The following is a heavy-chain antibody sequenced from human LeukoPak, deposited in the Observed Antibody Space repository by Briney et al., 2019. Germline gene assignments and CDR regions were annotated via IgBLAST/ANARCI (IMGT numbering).Heavy chain of an antibody. CDR1: AFKFGSYT. D-gene: IGHD6-13*01. CDR2: INIGSRYI. Sequence: PGGSVRLSCAASAFKFGSYTMSRVRQAGGKGLEWVSSINIGSRYIYNADSVKGRFTISRENTKNSMYLQRNRLRAEETAVYYCSRYLGAYSIIPYYAFDIWCQGTMVTVSS. V-gene: IGHV3-21*01. CDR3: SRYLGAYSIIPYYAFDI. J-gene: IGHJ3*02.